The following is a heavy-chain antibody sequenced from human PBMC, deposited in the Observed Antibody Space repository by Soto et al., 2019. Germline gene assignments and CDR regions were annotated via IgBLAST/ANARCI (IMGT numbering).Heavy chain of an antibody. CDR3: AIDRVRDGYKSDYFGMDV. Sequence: QVQLVQSGAEVKKPGSSVKVTCKASGGTFSSQAISWVRQAPGQGLEWMGGMTPIFGTANYAQKFQGRVTITADNSTSTAYMELTCLRSEYTAVYYCAIDRVRDGYKSDYFGMDVWGQVTTVAASS. D-gene: IGHD3-10*01. CDR1: GGTFSSQA. CDR2: MTPIFGTA. J-gene: IGHJ6*02. V-gene: IGHV1-69*06.